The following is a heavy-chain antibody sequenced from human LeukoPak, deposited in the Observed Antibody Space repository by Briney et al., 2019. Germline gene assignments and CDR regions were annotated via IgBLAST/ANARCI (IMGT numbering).Heavy chain of an antibody. CDR3: ARGGYHHGFDI. J-gene: IGHJ3*02. CDR1: GFTFNSYW. D-gene: IGHD2-15*01. V-gene: IGHV3-74*01. CDR2: INSDGSDT. Sequence: GGSLRLSCAASGFTFNSYWFHWVRQAPGKGLVWVSRINSDGSDTIYADSVKGRFTISRDNAKSTVYLQMNSLKAEDTAVCYCARGGYHHGFDIWGQGTMVTVSS.